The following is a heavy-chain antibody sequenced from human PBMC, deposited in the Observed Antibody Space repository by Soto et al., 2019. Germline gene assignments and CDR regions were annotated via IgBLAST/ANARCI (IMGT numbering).Heavy chain of an antibody. Sequence: GGSLRLSCAASGFTFSSYVMSWVRQAPGKGLEWVSTISGSGGSTYYADSVKGRFTISRDISKNTVYLQMNSLRAEDTAVYFCAKGGYSSGWYGGYGMDVWGQGTTVTVSS. D-gene: IGHD6-19*01. J-gene: IGHJ6*02. CDR1: GFTFSSYV. CDR2: ISGSGGST. CDR3: AKGGYSSGWYGGYGMDV. V-gene: IGHV3-23*01.